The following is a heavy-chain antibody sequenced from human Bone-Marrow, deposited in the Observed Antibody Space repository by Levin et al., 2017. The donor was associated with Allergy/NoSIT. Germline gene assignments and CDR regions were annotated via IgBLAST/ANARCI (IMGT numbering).Heavy chain of an antibody. Sequence: SETLSLTCTVSGASIRSYYWSWIREFPGKGLQWIGYMFYSGNSKYNPSLKSRVSISVDTPKNQFSLRVTSLTAADTAVYYCARSIAVSGPTGLEFYFDYWVQGTLFSVSS. CDR1: GASIRSYY. V-gene: IGHV4-59*01. D-gene: IGHD6-19*01. CDR3: ARSIAVSGPTGLEFYFDY. J-gene: IGHJ4*02. CDR2: MFYSGNS.